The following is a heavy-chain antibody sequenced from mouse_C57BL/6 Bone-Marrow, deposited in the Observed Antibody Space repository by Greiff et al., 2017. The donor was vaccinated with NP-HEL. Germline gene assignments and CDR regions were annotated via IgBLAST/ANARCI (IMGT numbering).Heavy chain of an antibody. CDR2: ISSGGSYT. D-gene: IGHD1-1*01. CDR3: ALITTVDWYFDV. Sequence: EVKLQESGGDLVKPGGSLKLSCAASGFTFSSYGMSWVRQTPDKRLEWVATISSGGSYTYYPDSVKGRFTISRDNAKNTLYLQMSSLKSEDTAMYYCALITTVDWYFDVWGTGTTVTVSS. V-gene: IGHV5-6*01. J-gene: IGHJ1*03. CDR1: GFTFSSYG.